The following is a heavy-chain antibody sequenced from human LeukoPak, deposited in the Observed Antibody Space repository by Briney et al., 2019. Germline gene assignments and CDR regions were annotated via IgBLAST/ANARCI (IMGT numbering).Heavy chain of an antibody. V-gene: IGHV4-59*08. D-gene: IGHD2-2*01. J-gene: IGHJ3*02. CDR2: IYYSGST. CDR3: ARPNPYCSSTSCLDAFDI. Sequence: SETLSLTCTVSGGSISSYYWSWIRQPPGKGLEWIGYIYYSGSTNYNPSLKSRVTISVDTSKNQFSLKLSSVTAAGTAVYYCARPNPYCSSTSCLDAFDIWGQGTMVTVSS. CDR1: GGSISSYY.